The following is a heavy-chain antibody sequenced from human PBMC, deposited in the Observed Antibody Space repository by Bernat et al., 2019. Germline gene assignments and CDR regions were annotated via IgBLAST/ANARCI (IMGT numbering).Heavy chain of an antibody. J-gene: IGHJ4*02. D-gene: IGHD3-3*01. V-gene: IGHV4-39*01. CDR1: GGSICSSSYY. Sequence: QLQLQESGPGLVKPSETLSLTCTVSGGSICSSSYYWGWIRQPPGKGLEWVGGIYYSGSTYYNPSLKSRVTISVDTSKNQFSLKLSSVTAADTAVYYCARRPLDFWSGLDYWGQGTLVTVAS. CDR2: IYYSGST. CDR3: ARRPLDFWSGLDY.